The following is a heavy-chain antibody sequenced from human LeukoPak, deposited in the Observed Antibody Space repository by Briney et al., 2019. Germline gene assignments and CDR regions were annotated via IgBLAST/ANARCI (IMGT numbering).Heavy chain of an antibody. D-gene: IGHD5-24*01. Sequence: GGSLRLSCAASGFTFSSYWMHWVRQAPGKGLVWVSRIKSDGISTSYADSVKGRFTISRDNAKNTLYLQMKSLRAEDTAVYYCTSRGGGDNYDFDYWGQGTLVTVSS. J-gene: IGHJ4*02. CDR2: IKSDGIST. V-gene: IGHV3-74*01. CDR3: TSRGGGDNYDFDY. CDR1: GFTFSSYW.